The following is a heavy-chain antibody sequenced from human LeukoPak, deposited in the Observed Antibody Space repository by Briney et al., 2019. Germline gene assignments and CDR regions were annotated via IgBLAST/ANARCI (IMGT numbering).Heavy chain of an antibody. CDR2: IPYDGSNK. D-gene: IGHD3-22*01. J-gene: IGHJ4*02. CDR1: GFTFSSNW. Sequence: GGSLRLSCAASGFTFSSNWMHWVRQAPGKGLEWVAVIPYDGSNKYYADSVKGRFTISRDNSKNTLYLQMNSLRAEDTAVYYCARVSSYYDSSGYYGDYFGYWGQGTLVTVSS. V-gene: IGHV3-30*03. CDR3: ARVSSYYDSSGYYGDYFGY.